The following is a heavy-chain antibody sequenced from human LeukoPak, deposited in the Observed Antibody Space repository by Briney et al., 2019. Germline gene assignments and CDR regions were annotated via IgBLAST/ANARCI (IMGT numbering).Heavy chain of an antibody. CDR1: GGSISSYY. V-gene: IGHV4-4*07. J-gene: IGHJ6*03. D-gene: IGHD1-26*01. Sequence: SETLSLTCTVSGGSISSYYWSWIRQPAGKGLEWIGRIYTSGSTYYNPSLKSRVTISVDTSKNQFSLKLSSVTAADTAVYYCARGGRKLGATTGDYYYYMDVWGKGTTVTVSS. CDR2: IYTSGST. CDR3: ARGGRKLGATTGDYYYYMDV.